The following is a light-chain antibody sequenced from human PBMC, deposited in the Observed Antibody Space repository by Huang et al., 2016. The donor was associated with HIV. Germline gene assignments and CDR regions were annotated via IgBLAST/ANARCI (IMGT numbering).Light chain of an antibody. CDR1: QSLAHSDGNTY. CDR3: MQGTHWRWT. J-gene: IGKJ2*02. CDR2: KVS. Sequence: DIVMTQSPLSLPVTLGQPASISCRSSQSLAHSDGNTYVNWFQQRPGQSPRRLIYKVSNRDSGVPDRFSGRGSGTDFTLKISRVEAEDVGIYYCMQGTHWRWTFGQGTRLEIK. V-gene: IGKV2-30*02.